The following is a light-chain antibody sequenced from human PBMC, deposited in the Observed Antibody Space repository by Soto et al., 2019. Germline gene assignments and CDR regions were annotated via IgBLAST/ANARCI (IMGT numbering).Light chain of an antibody. CDR1: SSDVGSNNL. CDR3: CSYAGTSTVL. V-gene: IGLV2-23*01. CDR2: EGS. J-gene: IGLJ2*01. Sequence: QSALTQPASVSGSPGQSITISCTGTSSDVGSNNLVSWYQQHPGKAPKLMIYEGSERPSGVSNRFSGSKSGNTASLTISGLPAEDEADYYCCSYAGTSTVLFGGGTKLTVL.